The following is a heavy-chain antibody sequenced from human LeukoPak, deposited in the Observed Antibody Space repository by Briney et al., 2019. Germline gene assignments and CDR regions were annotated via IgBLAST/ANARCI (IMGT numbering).Heavy chain of an antibody. D-gene: IGHD6-19*01. CDR3: AREVSVAGTMVDY. Sequence: GASVKVSCKASRYTFTDYYMNWVRQAPGQGLEWMGWINPNSGGTNYAQKFQGRVTMTRDTSLTTAYLELPRLTSDDTAVYYCAREVSVAGTMVDYWGQGTLVTVSS. CDR2: INPNSGGT. V-gene: IGHV1-2*02. CDR1: RYTFTDYY. J-gene: IGHJ4*02.